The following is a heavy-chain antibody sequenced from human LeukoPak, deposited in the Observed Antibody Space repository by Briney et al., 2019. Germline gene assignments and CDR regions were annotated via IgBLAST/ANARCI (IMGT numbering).Heavy chain of an antibody. D-gene: IGHD3-22*01. CDR2: INHSGST. CDR3: ATSDYYDSSGYIW. J-gene: IGHJ4*02. Sequence: PSETLSLTCAVYGGSFSGYYWSWIRQPPGKGLEWIGEINHSGSTNYNPSLKSRVTISVDTSKNQFSLKLSSVTAADTAVCYCATSDYYDSSGYIWWGQGTLVTVSS. V-gene: IGHV4-34*01. CDR1: GGSFSGYY.